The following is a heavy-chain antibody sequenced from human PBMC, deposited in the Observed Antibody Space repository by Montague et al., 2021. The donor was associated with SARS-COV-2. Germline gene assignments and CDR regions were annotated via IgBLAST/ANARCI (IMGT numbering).Heavy chain of an antibody. D-gene: IGHD2-15*01. CDR2: IYYSGST. Sequence: SETRSLTCSVSGGSISTYYWSWIRQPPGKGLEWIGYIYYSGSTNYNPSLKSRVTISIDTSKNQFPLELSSVTAADMAVYYCASPGGYCTGGSCYYVYWGQGTLVAVSS. CDR3: ASPGGYCTGGSCYYVY. J-gene: IGHJ4*02. CDR1: GGSISTYY. V-gene: IGHV4-59*01.